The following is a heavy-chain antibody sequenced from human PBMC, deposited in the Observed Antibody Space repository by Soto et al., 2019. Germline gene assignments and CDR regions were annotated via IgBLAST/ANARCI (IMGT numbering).Heavy chain of an antibody. CDR3: AKGGTSSGPYYYGLDV. Sequence: EVQLLESGGGLVQPGGSLRLSCAASGFTFSAYAMSWVRQAPGKGLQWVSAISGGGGDTYYADSVKGRFTISRDNSKNTLYRLMHGLRAEDTAVYYCAKGGTSSGPYYYGLDVWGQGTTVTVSS. J-gene: IGHJ6*02. CDR1: GFTFSAYA. D-gene: IGHD6-19*01. CDR2: ISGGGGDT. V-gene: IGHV3-23*01.